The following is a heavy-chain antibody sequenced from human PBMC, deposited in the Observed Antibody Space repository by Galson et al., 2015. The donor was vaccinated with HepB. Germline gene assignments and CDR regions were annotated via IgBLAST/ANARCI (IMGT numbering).Heavy chain of an antibody. Sequence: LSCAASGFTFSDYYMDWVRQAPGKGLEWVGRTRNKANSYTTEYAASVKGRFTISRDESYNSLYLQMNSLQTEDTAVYYCARAAYCSGGSCWGFDYWGQGTLVTVLS. D-gene: IGHD2-15*01. CDR3: ARAAYCSGGSCWGFDY. V-gene: IGHV3-72*01. CDR1: GFTFSDYY. CDR2: TRNKANSYTT. J-gene: IGHJ4*02.